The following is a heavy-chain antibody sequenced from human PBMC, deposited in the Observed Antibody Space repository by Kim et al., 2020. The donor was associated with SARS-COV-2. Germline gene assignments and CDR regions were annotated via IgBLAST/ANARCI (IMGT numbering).Heavy chain of an antibody. J-gene: IGHJ2*01. V-gene: IGHV5-51*01. CDR3: ATENARSAQVGYFDL. CDR2: IYPADSDT. Sequence: GESLKISCTASGYTFGNYWVAWVRQMPGKGLEYMGIIYPADSDTRYRPSFQGQVTISADKSMNTAYLQWSSLKPSDTAIYFCATENARSAQVGYFDLWGQGTVVTVSP. CDR1: GYTFGNYW. D-gene: IGHD3-3*01.